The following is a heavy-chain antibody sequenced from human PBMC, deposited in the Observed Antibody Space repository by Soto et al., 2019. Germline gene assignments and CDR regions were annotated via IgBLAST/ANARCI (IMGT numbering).Heavy chain of an antibody. CDR1: GFTFSASW. Sequence: GGSLRLSCAASGFTFSASWMTWVRQSPGKELEWVANINGDGSQTFYVDSVKGRFTISRDNAKNSLFLHMNSLRAEDTAVYYCAADYGGNLFQHWGQGTLATVSS. V-gene: IGHV3-7*02. CDR3: AADYGGNLFQH. CDR2: INGDGSQT. J-gene: IGHJ1*01. D-gene: IGHD4-17*01.